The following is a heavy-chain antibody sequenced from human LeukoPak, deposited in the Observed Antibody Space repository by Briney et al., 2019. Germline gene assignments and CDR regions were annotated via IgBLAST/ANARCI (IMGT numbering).Heavy chain of an antibody. D-gene: IGHD4-23*01. CDR1: GVSFSGYY. CDR3: ASKTTVVNPFDY. V-gene: IGHV4-34*01. J-gene: IGHJ4*02. CDR2: INHSGRT. Sequence: SETLSLTCAVYGVSFSGYYWSWIPQPPGKGLERIDEINHSGRTNYNPHLKSRVTRSVDPSKIQFSLKLSSVTAADTAVYYCASKTTVVNPFDYWGQGTLVTVSS.